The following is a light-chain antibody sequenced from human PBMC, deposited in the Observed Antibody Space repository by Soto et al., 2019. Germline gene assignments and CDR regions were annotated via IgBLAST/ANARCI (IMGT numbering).Light chain of an antibody. CDR3: QQYNDNWT. J-gene: IGKJ1*01. Sequence: DIQMTQSPSTLSASVGDRVTITCRASQSISSWLAWYQQKPGTAPNLLIYKASTLQSGVPSRFSGSGSGTEFTFIFISLQPDDSATYYCQQYNDNWTFGQGTKV. CDR2: KAS. CDR1: QSISSW. V-gene: IGKV1-5*03.